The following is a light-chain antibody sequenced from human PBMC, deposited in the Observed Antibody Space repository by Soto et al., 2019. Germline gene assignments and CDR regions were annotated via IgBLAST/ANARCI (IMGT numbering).Light chain of an antibody. V-gene: IGKV1-39*01. J-gene: IGKJ5*01. CDR2: AAS. CDR1: ESISRH. CDR3: QQSYSTLSIT. Sequence: DIQMTQSPSSLSASVGDRVTITCRASESISRHLNWYQQKPGKAPKLLIYAASSLQNGVPSRFSGIGSGTDFTLTISNLQPEDFATYYCQQSYSTLSITFGQGTRLEIK.